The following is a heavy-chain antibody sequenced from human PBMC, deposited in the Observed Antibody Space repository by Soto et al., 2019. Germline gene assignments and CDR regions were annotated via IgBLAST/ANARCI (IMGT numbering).Heavy chain of an antibody. V-gene: IGHV6-1*01. D-gene: IGHD2-21*01. Sequence: SQTLSLTCAISGDSVSSNSAAWNWIRQSPSRGLEWLGRTYYRSKWYNDYAVSVTSRITINPDTSRNQSSLQLNSVTPEDTAVVYFSSAPIHAAAGTEIDIWGQENLVTVSS. CDR2: TYYRSKWYN. J-gene: IGHJ5*02. CDR3: SSAPIHAAAGTEIDI. CDR1: GDSVSSNSAA.